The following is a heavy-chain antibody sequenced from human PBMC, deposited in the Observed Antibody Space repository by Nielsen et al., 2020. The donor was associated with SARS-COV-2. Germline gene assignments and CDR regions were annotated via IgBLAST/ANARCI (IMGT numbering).Heavy chain of an antibody. V-gene: IGHV4-30-4*08. CDR2: ISHSGIT. D-gene: IGHD6-13*01. CDR1: GASMSSGDYH. CDR3: ARVMGGSSCYTAHLFDN. Sequence: SETLSLTCTVSGASMSSGDYHWSWVRQTPGKGLEWLAFISHSGITYYNSSLRSRATISFDRSRNQFTLGLTSMTAADTAMYYCARVMGGSSCYTAHLFDNWGQGSLVTVSS. J-gene: IGHJ4*02.